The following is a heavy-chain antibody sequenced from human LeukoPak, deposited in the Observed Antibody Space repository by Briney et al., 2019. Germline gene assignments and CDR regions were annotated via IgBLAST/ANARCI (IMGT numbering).Heavy chain of an antibody. V-gene: IGHV4-59*01. CDR2: IYYSGST. J-gene: IGHJ3*02. CDR1: GGSISGYY. Sequence: SETLSLTCTVSGGSISGYYWSWIRRPPGKGLEWIGYIYYSGSTNYNPSLKSRATISVDTSKNQFSLKLSSVTAADTAVYYCAREGECSGGSCYPNDAFDIWGQETMVTVSS. CDR3: AREGECSGGSCYPNDAFDI. D-gene: IGHD2-15*01.